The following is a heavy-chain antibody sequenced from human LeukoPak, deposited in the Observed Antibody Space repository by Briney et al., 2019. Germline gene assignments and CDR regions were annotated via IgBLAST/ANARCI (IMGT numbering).Heavy chain of an antibody. CDR3: ATVTTSSFDY. D-gene: IGHD4-11*01. CDR1: GFTFSSYS. CDR2: ISSSSSYI. J-gene: IGHJ4*02. Sequence: GGSLRLSCAASGFTFSSYSMNWVRQAPGKGLEWVSSISSSSSYIYYADPVKGRFTISRDNAKNSLYLQMNSLRAEDTAVYYCATVTTSSFDYWGQGTLVTVSS. V-gene: IGHV3-21*01.